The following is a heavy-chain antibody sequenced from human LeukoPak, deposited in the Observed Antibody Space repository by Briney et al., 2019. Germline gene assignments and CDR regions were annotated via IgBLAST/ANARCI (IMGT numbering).Heavy chain of an antibody. CDR1: EFSVGSNY. D-gene: IGHD3-16*01. V-gene: IGHV3-66*04. J-gene: IGHJ3*02. CDR3: ARPRGGYGGYDAFDI. Sequence: GGSLRLSCAASEFSVGSNYMTWVRQAPGKGLEWVSLIYSGGSTYYADSVKGRFTISRDNSKNTLYLQMNSLRAEDTAVYYCARPRGGYGGYDAFDIWGQGTMVTVSS. CDR2: IYSGGST.